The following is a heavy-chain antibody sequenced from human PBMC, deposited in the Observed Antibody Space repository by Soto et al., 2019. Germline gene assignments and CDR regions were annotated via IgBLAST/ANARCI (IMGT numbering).Heavy chain of an antibody. J-gene: IGHJ3*02. D-gene: IGHD3-22*01. V-gene: IGHV1-2*04. CDR3: ARGGGTYYYDSSGYEGAFDI. Sequence: GASVKVSCKASGYTFTGYYMHWVRQAPGQGREWMGWINPNSGGTNYAQKFQGWVTMTRDTSISTAYMELSRLRSDDTAVYYCARGGGTYYYDSSGYEGAFDIWGQGTMVT. CDR2: INPNSGGT. CDR1: GYTFTGYY.